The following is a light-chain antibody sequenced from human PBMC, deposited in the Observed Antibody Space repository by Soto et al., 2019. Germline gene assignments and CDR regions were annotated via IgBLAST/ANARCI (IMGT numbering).Light chain of an antibody. J-gene: IGLJ1*01. Sequence: LTQPPSASGSPGQSVAISCTGTSSDVGGYNYVSWYQQHPGKAPKLMIYEVNKRPSGVPDRFSGSKSGNTASLTVSGPQAEDEADYYCSSYAGSSNVFGTGTKVTVL. CDR3: SSYAGSSNV. V-gene: IGLV2-8*01. CDR2: EVN. CDR1: SSDVGGYNY.